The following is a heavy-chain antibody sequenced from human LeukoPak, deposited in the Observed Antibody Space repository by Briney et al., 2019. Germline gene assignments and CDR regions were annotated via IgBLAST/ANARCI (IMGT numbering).Heavy chain of an antibody. Sequence: PSETLSLTCTVSGGSISGYYWTWIRQPAGKGLEWVARIYTHGSTDYNPSLKSRVTMSIDTSKSQFSLKLSSVTAADTAVYYCAKVYSWNNVFDPWGQGTLVTVSS. CDR2: IYTHGST. J-gene: IGHJ5*02. D-gene: IGHD1/OR15-1a*01. CDR1: GGSISGYY. V-gene: IGHV4-4*07. CDR3: AKVYSWNNVFDP.